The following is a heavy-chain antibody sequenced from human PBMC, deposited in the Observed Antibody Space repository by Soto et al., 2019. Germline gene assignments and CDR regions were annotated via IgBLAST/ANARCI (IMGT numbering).Heavy chain of an antibody. V-gene: IGHV4-31*03. CDR3: ARLKYCGGTSCADY. Sequence: SETLSLTCTVSGDSIMRDSYYWNWIRQHPGKGLEWIGYIYYSGTTAYNPSLKTRVSISPDTSKNQFSLNLSSVTAADTAVYYCARLKYCGGTSCADYWGQGTLVTVS. J-gene: IGHJ4*02. CDR1: GDSIMRDSYY. CDR2: IYYSGTT. D-gene: IGHD2-2*01.